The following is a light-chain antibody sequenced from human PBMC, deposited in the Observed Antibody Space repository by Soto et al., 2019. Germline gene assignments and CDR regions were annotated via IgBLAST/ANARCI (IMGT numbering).Light chain of an antibody. CDR1: QSICSY. CDR2: AAS. V-gene: IGKV1-39*01. CDR3: QQSYSTPWT. J-gene: IGKJ1*01. Sequence: DIQMTQSPSSLSASVGDRVTITCRASQSICSYLNWYQQKPGKAPKLLIYAASSLQSGVPSRFLGSGSGTDFTLTISSLQPEDFATYYCQQSYSTPWTFGQGTKVEIK.